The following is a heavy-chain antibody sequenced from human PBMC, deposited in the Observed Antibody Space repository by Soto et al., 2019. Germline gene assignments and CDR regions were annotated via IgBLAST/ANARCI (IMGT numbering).Heavy chain of an antibody. D-gene: IGHD2-15*01. CDR2: IYYSGST. CDR1: GGSISSGDYY. CDR3: ARKGPIVVVVAATPGGWFDP. Sequence: QVQLQESGPGLVKPSQTLSLTCTVSGGSISSGDYYWSWIRQPPGKGLEWIGYIYYSGSTYYNPSLKSRVTIAVDTSKNQFSLKLSSVTAADTAVYYCARKGPIVVVVAATPGGWFDPWGQGTLVTVSS. V-gene: IGHV4-30-4*01. J-gene: IGHJ5*02.